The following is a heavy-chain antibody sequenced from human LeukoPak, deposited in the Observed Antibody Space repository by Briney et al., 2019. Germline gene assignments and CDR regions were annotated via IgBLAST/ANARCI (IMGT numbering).Heavy chain of an antibody. CDR1: GFTFSSYS. D-gene: IGHD3-22*01. J-gene: IGHJ4*02. V-gene: IGHV3-21*01. Sequence: GGSLRLSCAASGFTFSSYSMNWVRQAPRKGLEWVSSISSSSSYIYYADSVKGRFTISRDNAKNSLYLQMNSLRAEDTAVYYCARDSADDSSGYYRDYWGQGTLVTVSS. CDR2: ISSSSSYI. CDR3: ARDSADDSSGYYRDY.